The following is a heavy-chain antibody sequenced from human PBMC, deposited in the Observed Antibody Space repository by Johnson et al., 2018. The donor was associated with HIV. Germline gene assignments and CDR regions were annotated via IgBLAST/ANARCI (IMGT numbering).Heavy chain of an antibody. V-gene: IGHV3-33*06. CDR1: GFTFSSYG. D-gene: IGHD7-27*01. CDR2: IWYDGSNK. CDR3: AKDLGTGDDAFDI. J-gene: IGHJ3*02. Sequence: QVQLVESGGGLVQPGGSLRLSCAASGFTFSSYGMHWVRQAPGKGLEWVAVIWYDGSNKYYADSVKGRFTISRDNSKNTLYLQMNSLRAEDTAVYYCAKDLGTGDDAFDIWGQGTMVTVSS.